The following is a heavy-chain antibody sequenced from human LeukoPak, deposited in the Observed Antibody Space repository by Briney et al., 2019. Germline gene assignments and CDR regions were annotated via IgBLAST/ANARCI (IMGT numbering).Heavy chain of an antibody. CDR2: INVYRDNP. Sequence: ASVKVSCKASGYTFTSYYLTWVRQAPGQGLEWMGWINVYRDNPTNARNRQGGVTMTTDTSTSTADVELRSLRSDDTAVYYCARTPHYCSGGSCYFDVFDIWGLGTMVT. J-gene: IGHJ3*02. CDR1: GYTFTSYY. V-gene: IGHV1-18*01. D-gene: IGHD2-15*01. CDR3: ARTPHYCSGGSCYFDVFDI.